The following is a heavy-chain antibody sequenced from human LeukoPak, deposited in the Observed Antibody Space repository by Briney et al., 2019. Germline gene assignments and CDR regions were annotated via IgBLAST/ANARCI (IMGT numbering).Heavy chain of an antibody. CDR1: GYTFTSYG. J-gene: IGHJ4*02. Sequence: ASVKVSCKASGYTFTSYGISWVRRAPGQGLEWMGWISAYNGNTNYAQKLQGRVTMTTDTSTSTAYMELRSLRSDDTAVYYCARVGHCSGGSCYPDYWGQGTLVTVSS. CDR3: ARVGHCSGGSCYPDY. V-gene: IGHV1-18*01. D-gene: IGHD2-15*01. CDR2: ISAYNGNT.